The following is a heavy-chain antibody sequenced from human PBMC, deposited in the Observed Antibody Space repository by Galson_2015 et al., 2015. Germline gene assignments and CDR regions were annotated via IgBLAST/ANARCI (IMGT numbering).Heavy chain of an antibody. CDR2: INQDGSER. Sequence: SLRLSCAASGFTFTTYWMSWVRQAPGKGLELVANINQDGSERYSVDSVKGRFTISRDNAKNSLYLQMNSLRAEDTAVYYCARGDDYSNLFDYWGQGTLVTVSS. J-gene: IGHJ4*02. V-gene: IGHV3-7*02. D-gene: IGHD4-11*01. CDR3: ARGDDYSNLFDY. CDR1: GFTFTTYW.